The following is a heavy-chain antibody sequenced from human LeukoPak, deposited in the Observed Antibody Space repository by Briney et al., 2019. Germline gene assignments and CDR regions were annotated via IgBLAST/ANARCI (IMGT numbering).Heavy chain of an antibody. CDR1: GYTFTSFG. D-gene: IGHD5-18*01. J-gene: IGHJ4*02. Sequence: ASVKVSCKASGYTFTSFGISWVRQAPGQGLEWMGWSSAYTNYAQKFQGRVTMTTDTSTSTAYMEVRSLRSDDTAVYYCTRDLGVDTTMIFFDYWGQGSLVTVSS. V-gene: IGHV1-18*01. CDR2: SSAYT. CDR3: TRDLGVDTTMIFFDY.